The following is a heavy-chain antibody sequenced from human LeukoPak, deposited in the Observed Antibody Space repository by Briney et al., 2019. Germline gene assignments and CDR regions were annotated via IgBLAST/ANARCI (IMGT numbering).Heavy chain of an antibody. Sequence: ASVKVSCKAFGSTFTSYYMHWVRQAPGHGLEWMGIIKPSGGSTSYAQKFQGRVTMTRDTSTNTVYMELRSLRSEDTAVYYCARSYNWNDKDAFDIWGQGTVVTVSS. J-gene: IGHJ3*02. CDR3: ARSYNWNDKDAFDI. CDR2: IKPSGGST. D-gene: IGHD1-20*01. CDR1: GSTFTSYY. V-gene: IGHV1-46*01.